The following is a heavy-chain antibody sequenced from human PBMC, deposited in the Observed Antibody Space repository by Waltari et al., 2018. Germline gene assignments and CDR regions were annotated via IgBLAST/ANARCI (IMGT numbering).Heavy chain of an antibody. J-gene: IGHJ4*02. CDR3: ANGYSVFDYDY. V-gene: IGHV3-23*01. Sequence: EEQLLESGGGLVQPGGSLRLSCSDSGFTFSSCAMSWARQAPGKGLEWVSAISATGYETYNTDSVKGLFTISRDNSKNTVSLQMNSLRAEDTAVYYCANGYSVFDYDYWGQGTLVTVSS. CDR1: GFTFSSCA. D-gene: IGHD5-12*01. CDR2: ISATGYET.